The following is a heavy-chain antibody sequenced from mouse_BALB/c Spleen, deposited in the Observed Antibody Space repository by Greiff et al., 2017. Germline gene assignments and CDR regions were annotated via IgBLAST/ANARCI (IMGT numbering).Heavy chain of an antibody. D-gene: IGHD2-4*01. CDR3: ARSEGYYDYSFAY. Sequence: DVMLVESGGGLVQPGGSRKLSCAASGFTFSSFGMHWVRQAPEKGLEWVAYISSGSSTIYYADTVKGRFTISRDNPKNTLFLQMTSLRSEDTAMYYCARSEGYYDYSFAYWGQGTLVTVSA. V-gene: IGHV5-17*02. J-gene: IGHJ3*01. CDR1: GFTFSSFG. CDR2: ISSGSSTI.